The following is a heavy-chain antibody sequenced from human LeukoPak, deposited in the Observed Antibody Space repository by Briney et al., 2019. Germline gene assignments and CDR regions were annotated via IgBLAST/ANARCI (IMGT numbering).Heavy chain of an antibody. D-gene: IGHD3-10*01. CDR1: GASIDSSPYY. J-gene: IGHJ6*03. CDR3: ARVLMVRGVYYYYMDV. V-gene: IGHV4-39*07. CDR2: INHSGST. Sequence: PSETLSLTCAVSGASIDSSPYYWSWIRQPPGKGLEWIGEINHSGSTNYNPSLKSRVTISVDTSKNQFSLKLSSVTAADTAVYYCARVLMVRGVYYYYMDVWGKGTTVTVSS.